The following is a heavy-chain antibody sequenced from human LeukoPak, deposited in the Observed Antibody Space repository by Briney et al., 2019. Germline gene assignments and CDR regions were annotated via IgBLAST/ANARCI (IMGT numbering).Heavy chain of an antibody. D-gene: IGHD3-10*01. CDR2: ISGSGGST. J-gene: IGHJ4*02. V-gene: IGHV3-23*01. Sequence: GGSLRLSCAASGFTVSDYSMAWVRQAPGKGLEWVSAISGSGGSTYYADSVKGRFTISRDNSKNTLYLQMNSLRAEDTAVYYCAKDNGLWFGEDTNLTLDYWGQGTLVTVSS. CDR1: GFTVSDYS. CDR3: AKDNGLWFGEDTNLTLDY.